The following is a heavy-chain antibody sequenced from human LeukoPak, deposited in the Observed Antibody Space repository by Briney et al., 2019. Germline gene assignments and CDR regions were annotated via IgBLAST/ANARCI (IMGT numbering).Heavy chain of an antibody. CDR2: ISSSGSTI. D-gene: IGHD6-13*01. CDR3: AREPGIAAAGYYYYYGMDV. J-gene: IGHJ6*02. Sequence: GGSLRLSCAASGFTFSDYYMSWIRQAPGKGLEWVSYISSSGSTIYYADSVKGRFTISRDNAKNSLYLQMNSLRAEDTAVYYCAREPGIAAAGYYYYYGMDVWGQGTTVTASS. CDR1: GFTFSDYY. V-gene: IGHV3-11*01.